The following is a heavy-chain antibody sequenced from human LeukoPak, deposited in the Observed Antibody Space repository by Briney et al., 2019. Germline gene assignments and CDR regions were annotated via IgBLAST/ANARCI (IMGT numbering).Heavy chain of an antibody. J-gene: IGHJ6*02. D-gene: IGHD6-13*01. CDR3: ARGIAAAGTFEYYYYGMDV. CDR1: GDSVSSNSAA. V-gene: IGHV6-1*01. Sequence: SQTLSLTCAISGDSVSSNSAAWNWIRQSPSRGLEWLGRTYYRSKWYNDYAVSVKSRITINPDTSKNQFSLQLNSVTPEDTAVYYCARGIAAAGTFEYYYYGMDVWGQGTTVTVSS. CDR2: TYYRSKWYN.